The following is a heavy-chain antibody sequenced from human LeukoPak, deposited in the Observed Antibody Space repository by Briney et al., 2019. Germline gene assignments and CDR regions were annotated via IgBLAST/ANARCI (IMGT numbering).Heavy chain of an antibody. CDR1: GFTFSTSW. Sequence: GGSLRLSCAASGFTFSTSWMSWVRQVPGKGLEWVANIKKDGSETYYVDSVKGRFTISRDNARNSLYLQMNSLRAEDTAVYYCARGVYYFDYWGQGILVTVSS. V-gene: IGHV3-7*01. CDR2: IKKDGSET. J-gene: IGHJ4*02. CDR3: ARGVYYFDY. D-gene: IGHD6-6*01.